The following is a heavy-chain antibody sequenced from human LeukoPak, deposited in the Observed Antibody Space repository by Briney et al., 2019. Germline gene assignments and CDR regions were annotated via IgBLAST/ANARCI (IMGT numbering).Heavy chain of an antibody. CDR1: GGSISSYY. V-gene: IGHV4-4*07. CDR2: IYTSGST. Sequence: RSSETLSLTCTVSGGSISSYYWSWIRQPAGEGLEWIGRIYTSGSTNYNPSLKSRVTMSVDTSKNQFSLKLSSVTAADTAVYYCARDRSCSGGSCHPTVEARFDPWGQGTLVTVSS. D-gene: IGHD2-15*01. CDR3: ARDRSCSGGSCHPTVEARFDP. J-gene: IGHJ5*02.